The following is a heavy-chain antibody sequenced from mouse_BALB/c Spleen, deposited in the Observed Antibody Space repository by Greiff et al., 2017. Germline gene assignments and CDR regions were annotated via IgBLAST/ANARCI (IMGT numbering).Heavy chain of an antibody. CDR1: GFTFSSYA. J-gene: IGHJ2*01. CDR3: ARMGTYDLNYFDY. V-gene: IGHV5-6-5*01. D-gene: IGHD2-12*01. CDR2: ISSGGST. Sequence: EVQRVESGGGLVKPGGSLKLSCAASGFTFSSYAMSWVRQTPEKRLEWVASISSGGSTYYPDSVKGRFTISRDNARNILYLQMSSLRSEDTAMYYWARMGTYDLNYFDYWGQGTTLTVSS.